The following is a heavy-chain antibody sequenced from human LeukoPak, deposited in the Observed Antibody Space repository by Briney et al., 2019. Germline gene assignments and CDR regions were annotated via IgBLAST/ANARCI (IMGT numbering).Heavy chain of an antibody. CDR3: AGRGPQNYPSDY. CDR2: INHSGST. V-gene: IGHV4-34*01. D-gene: IGHD2/OR15-2a*01. Sequence: SETLSLICAVYGGSFSGYYWSWSRQPPGKGLEWIGEINHSGSTNYNPSLKSRVTISVDTSKNQFSLKLSSVTAADTAVYYCAGRGPQNYPSDYWGQGTLVTVSS. J-gene: IGHJ4*02. CDR1: GGSFSGYY.